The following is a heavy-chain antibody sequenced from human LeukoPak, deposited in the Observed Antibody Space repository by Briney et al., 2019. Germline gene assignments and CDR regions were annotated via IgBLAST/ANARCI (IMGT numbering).Heavy chain of an antibody. CDR1: GGSISSYY. CDR2: IYTSGST. J-gene: IGHJ4*02. V-gene: IGHV4-4*09. CDR3: ARRVGATNLYYFDY. D-gene: IGHD1-26*01. Sequence: PPETLSLTCTVSGGSISSYYWSWIRQPPGKGLEWIGYIYTSGSTNSNPSLKSRVTISVDTSKNQFSLNLSSVTAADTAVYYCARRVGATNLYYFDYGGQGTLVTVSS.